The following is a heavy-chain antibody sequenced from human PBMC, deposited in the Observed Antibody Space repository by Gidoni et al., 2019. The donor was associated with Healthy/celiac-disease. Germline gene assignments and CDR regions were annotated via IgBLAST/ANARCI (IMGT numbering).Heavy chain of an antibody. J-gene: IGHJ4*02. CDR1: GFTFSSYW. CDR3: ARDCLLLWFGEFDY. CDR2: IKQDGSEK. D-gene: IGHD3-10*01. Sequence: EVQLVESGGGVVQPGGSLRLSCAASGFTFSSYWMSWVRQAPGKGLEWVANIKQDGSEKYYVDSVKGRFTISRDNAKNSLYLQMNSLRAEDTAVYYCARDCLLLWFGEFDYWGQGTLVTVSS. V-gene: IGHV3-7*03.